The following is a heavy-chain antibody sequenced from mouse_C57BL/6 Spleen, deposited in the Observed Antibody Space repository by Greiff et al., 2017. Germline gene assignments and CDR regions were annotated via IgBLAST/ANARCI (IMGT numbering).Heavy chain of an antibody. V-gene: IGHV1-50*01. Sequence: QVQLQQPGAELVKPGASVKLSCKASGYTFTSYWMQWVKQRPGQGLEWIGEIDPSDSYTNYNQKFKGQATLTVDTSSSTAYMQLSSLTSEDSAVYYCARRDGSLMDYWGQGTSVTVSS. CDR3: ARRDGSLMDY. D-gene: IGHD2-3*01. CDR1: GYTFTSYW. CDR2: IDPSDSYT. J-gene: IGHJ4*01.